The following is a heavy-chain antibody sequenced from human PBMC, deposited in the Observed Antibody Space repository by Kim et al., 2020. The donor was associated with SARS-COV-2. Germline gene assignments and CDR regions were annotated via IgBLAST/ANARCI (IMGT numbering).Heavy chain of an antibody. J-gene: IGHJ4*02. V-gene: IGHV3-30-3*01. D-gene: IGHD1-26*01. CDR2: ISYDGSNK. CDR3: ARGSSGRFDY. CDR1: GFTFSSYA. Sequence: GGSLRLSCAASGFTFSSYAMHWVRQAPGKGLEWVAVISYDGSNKYYADSVKGRFTISRDNSKNTLYLQMNSLRAEDTAVYYCARGSSGRFDYWGQGTLVTVSS.